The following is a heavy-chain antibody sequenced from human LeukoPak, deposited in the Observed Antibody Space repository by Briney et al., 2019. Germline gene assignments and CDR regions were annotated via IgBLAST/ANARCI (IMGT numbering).Heavy chain of an antibody. CDR1: GGSISTSNYY. CDR3: ARDAGYYYDSSGYSITAEYFQH. V-gene: IGHV4-39*07. CDR2: IFYSGST. D-gene: IGHD3-22*01. J-gene: IGHJ1*01. Sequence: SETLSLTCTVSGGSISTSNYYWGWIRQPPGKGLEWIGNIFYSGSTHYSPSLKSRVTISLDTSKNQFSLKLSSVTAADTAVYYCARDAGYYYDSSGYSITAEYFQHWGQGTLVTVSS.